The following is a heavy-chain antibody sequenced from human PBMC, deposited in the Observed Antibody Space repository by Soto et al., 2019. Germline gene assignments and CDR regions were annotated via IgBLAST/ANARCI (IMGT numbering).Heavy chain of an antibody. V-gene: IGHV4-59*02. J-gene: IGHJ5*02. Sequence: SETLSLTCSFSCGSVINYYWSWVRQPPGRRLEWIGYIYYTGTHDYNPSLRGRATISVDTSKDQFSLKLTSVTAADTAVYYCARDRDRHSSGLPSFDPWGQGILVTAPQ. CDR3: ARDRDRHSSGLPSFDP. D-gene: IGHD3-22*01. CDR2: IYYTGTH. CDR1: CGSVINYY.